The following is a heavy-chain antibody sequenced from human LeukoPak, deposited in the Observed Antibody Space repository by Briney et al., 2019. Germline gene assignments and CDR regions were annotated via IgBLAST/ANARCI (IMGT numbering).Heavy chain of an antibody. D-gene: IGHD6-13*01. CDR3: ARGGYSHYDY. CDR2: ISSGSIEI. V-gene: IGHV3-21*01. J-gene: IGHJ4*02. CDR1: EFTFSSYR. Sequence: GGPLRLSCAASEFTFSSYRMDWVRQAPGKGLEWVASISSGSIEIYYADAVKGRFTISRDNAKNPLYLQMSSLRGEDTAVYYCARGGYSHYDYWGPGTLVTVSS.